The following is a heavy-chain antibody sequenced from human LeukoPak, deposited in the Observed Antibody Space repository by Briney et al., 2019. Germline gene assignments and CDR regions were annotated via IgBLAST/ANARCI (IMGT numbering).Heavy chain of an antibody. CDR1: GFSFSRYA. Sequence: GGSLRLSCAASGFSFSRYAMHWVRQAPGKGLEWVAVISYDGGNKYYADSVKGRFTISRDNSKNTLYLQMNSLRAEDTAVYYCARENYGAHYFDYWGQGTLVTVSS. V-gene: IGHV3-30-3*01. D-gene: IGHD1-7*01. CDR2: ISYDGGNK. J-gene: IGHJ4*02. CDR3: ARENYGAHYFDY.